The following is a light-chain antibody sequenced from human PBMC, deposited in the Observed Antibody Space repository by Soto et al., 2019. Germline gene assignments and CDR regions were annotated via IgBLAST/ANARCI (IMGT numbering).Light chain of an antibody. V-gene: IGLV2-14*01. CDR2: DVN. Sequence: QSALTQPASVSGSPGQSITISCTGTSSDVGGYNYVSWYQQHPGKAPKLMIYDVNNRPSGDSNRISGSKSGNTASLTISGLQAEDEADYYCTSYTTSGSLVFGGGTKLTVL. CDR1: SSDVGGYNY. J-gene: IGLJ2*01. CDR3: TSYTTSGSLV.